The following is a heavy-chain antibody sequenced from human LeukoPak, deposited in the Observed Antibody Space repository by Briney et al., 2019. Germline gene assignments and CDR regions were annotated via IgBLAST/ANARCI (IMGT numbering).Heavy chain of an antibody. D-gene: IGHD1-26*01. CDR2: LSDTSSMI. CDR3: VKDGGIYPAWYFDC. J-gene: IGHJ4*02. Sequence: PGGSLRLSCAASGFPFSTYAMTWVRQAPGKGLEWVSTLSDTSSMIYYADSVKGRFTISRDNSKNTVYLQMNSLRVDDTAVYYCVKDGGIYPAWYFDCWGQGTLVTVSS. CDR1: GFPFSTYA. V-gene: IGHV3-23*01.